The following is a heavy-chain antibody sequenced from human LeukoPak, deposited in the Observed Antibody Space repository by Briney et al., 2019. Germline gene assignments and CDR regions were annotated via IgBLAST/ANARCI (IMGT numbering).Heavy chain of an antibody. D-gene: IGHD3-9*01. Sequence: SETLSLTCTVSGGSVSSSSYYWGWIRQPPGKGLEWIGSIYYSGSTYYNPSLKSRVTISVDTSKNQFSLKLSSVTAADTAVYYCARQDYDILTGYPNWFDPWGQGTLVTVSS. CDR1: GGSVSSSSYY. CDR3: ARQDYDILTGYPNWFDP. CDR2: IYYSGST. J-gene: IGHJ5*02. V-gene: IGHV4-39*01.